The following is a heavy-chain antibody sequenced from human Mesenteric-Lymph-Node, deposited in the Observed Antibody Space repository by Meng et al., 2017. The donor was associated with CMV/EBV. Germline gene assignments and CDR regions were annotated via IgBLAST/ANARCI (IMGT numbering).Heavy chain of an antibody. CDR2: IYYSGRT. CDR1: GGAISSGGYY. V-gene: IGHV4-31*02. Sequence: VSGGAISSGGYYWNWVRQYPGKGLEWIGYIYYSGRTYYNPSLESRVTMSVDTSENQFSLKLSSVTAADTAVYYCARDRDGYNLVDHWGQGTLVTVSS. CDR3: ARDRDGYNLVDH. J-gene: IGHJ4*02. D-gene: IGHD5-24*01.